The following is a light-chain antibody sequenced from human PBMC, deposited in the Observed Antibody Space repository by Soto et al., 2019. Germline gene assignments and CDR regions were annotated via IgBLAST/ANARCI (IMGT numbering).Light chain of an antibody. CDR2: EVS. CDR3: SSFTSINTWV. V-gene: IGLV2-14*01. Sequence: QSALTQPASESGSPGQWITICCTGTSSDVGGYNYVSWYQQHPGKAPKLMIYEVSNRPSGVSNRFSGSKSGNTASLTISGLQTEDEADYYCSSFTSINTWVFGGGTKLTVL. J-gene: IGLJ3*02. CDR1: SSDVGGYNY.